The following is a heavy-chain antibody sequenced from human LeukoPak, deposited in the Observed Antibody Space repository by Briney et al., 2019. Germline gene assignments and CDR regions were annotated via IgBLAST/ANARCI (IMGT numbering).Heavy chain of an antibody. Sequence: ASVKVSCKASGYTFTGYYMHWVRQAPGQGLEWMGWINPNSGATNYAQKFQGRVTMTRDTSISTAYMELSRLTSDDTAMFYCARDERLLSFLKWGQGTLVTVSS. CDR3: ARDERLLSFLK. D-gene: IGHD3-3*01. V-gene: IGHV1-2*02. CDR2: INPNSGAT. CDR1: GYTFTGYY. J-gene: IGHJ4*02.